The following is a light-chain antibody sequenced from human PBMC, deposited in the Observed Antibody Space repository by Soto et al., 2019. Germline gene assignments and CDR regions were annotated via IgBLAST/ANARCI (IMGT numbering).Light chain of an antibody. V-gene: IGKV1-5*01. CDR2: DAS. CDR1: QSISSW. J-gene: IGKJ4*01. CDR3: QQYNRYSLT. Sequence: DIQMTQSPSTLSASVGDRVTITCRASQSISSWLAWYKQKPGKAPKLLIYDASNLESGVPSRFSGSGSDTEFTLTINNLQPDDFATYHCQQYNRYSLTFGGGTKVEIK.